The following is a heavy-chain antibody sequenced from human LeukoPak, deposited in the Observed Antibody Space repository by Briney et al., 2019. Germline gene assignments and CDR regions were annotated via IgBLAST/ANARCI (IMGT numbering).Heavy chain of an antibody. V-gene: IGHV1-18*01. CDR1: GYTFTSYG. CDR3: ARPLQGASSSPFDY. Sequence: ASVKVSCKASGYTFTSYGISWVRQAPGQGLEWMGWISAYNGNTNYAQKLQGRVTMTTDTSTSTAYMELRSLRSDDTAVYYCARPLQGASSSPFDYWGQGTLVTVSS. J-gene: IGHJ4*02. CDR2: ISAYNGNT. D-gene: IGHD3-10*01.